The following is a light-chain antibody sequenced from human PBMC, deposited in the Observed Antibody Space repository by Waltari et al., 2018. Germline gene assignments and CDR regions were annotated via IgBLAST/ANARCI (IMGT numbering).Light chain of an antibody. CDR1: SGHSTYA. CDR2: LNSDGSH. V-gene: IGLV4-69*01. J-gene: IGLJ2*01. Sequence: QPVLTQSHSAPASLGASVKLTCTLSSGHSTYAIPCHQQQQGKAPRYLMRLNSDGSHSKGDGIPDRFSGSSSGAERYLTISNLQSEDEADYYCQTWDTGIRVFGGGTRLTVL. CDR3: QTWDTGIRV.